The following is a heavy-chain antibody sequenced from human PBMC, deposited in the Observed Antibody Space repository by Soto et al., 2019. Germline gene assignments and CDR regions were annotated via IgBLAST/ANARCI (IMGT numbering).Heavy chain of an antibody. V-gene: IGHV4-59*01. CDR2: VYHTGST. Sequence: SETLFLTCTVSCASISSSYWSWIRQSPGEGLEWIGYVYHTGSTNYNPSLKSRVTISLDTSKSQFSLNLTSLTTADTAVYFCARGGNRYSNVASGVGGFDYWGQGSLVTVSS. CDR1: CASISSSY. D-gene: IGHD5-12*01. CDR3: ARGGNRYSNVASGVGGFDY. J-gene: IGHJ4*02.